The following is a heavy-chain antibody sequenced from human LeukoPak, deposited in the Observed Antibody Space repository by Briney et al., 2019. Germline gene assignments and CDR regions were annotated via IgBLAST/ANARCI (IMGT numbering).Heavy chain of an antibody. D-gene: IGHD6-13*01. CDR1: GGSISSSSYY. V-gene: IGHV4-39*01. J-gene: IGHJ4*02. CDR3: ARRLAGTEDY. CDR2: IYYSRSP. Sequence: SETLSLTCTVSGGSISSSSYYCAWIRQPPGRGLEWIGSIYYSRSPYYNPSLKSRVTISVDTSKNQFSLRLSSVTAADTAVYYCARRLAGTEDYWGKGTLVTVSS.